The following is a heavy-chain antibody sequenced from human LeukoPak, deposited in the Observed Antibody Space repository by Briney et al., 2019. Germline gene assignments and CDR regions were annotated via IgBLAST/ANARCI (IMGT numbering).Heavy chain of an antibody. Sequence: GGSLRLSCAASGFTFSSYAMHWVRQAPGKGLEWVAVISYDGSNKYYADSVKGRFTISRDNSKNMLYLQMNSLRAEDTAVYYCARDRAGYSTTGTMDYWGQGTLVTVSS. CDR1: GFTFSSYA. V-gene: IGHV3-30*04. D-gene: IGHD5-18*01. CDR3: ARDRAGYSTTGTMDY. CDR2: ISYDGSNK. J-gene: IGHJ4*02.